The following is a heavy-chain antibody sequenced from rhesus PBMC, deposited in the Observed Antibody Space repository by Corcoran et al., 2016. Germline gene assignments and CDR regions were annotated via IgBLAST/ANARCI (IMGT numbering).Heavy chain of an antibody. CDR1: GHSISSGYY. CDR3: ARQGNSGCDN. V-gene: IGHV4-99*01. D-gene: IGHD1-44*01. J-gene: IGHJ4*01. Sequence: QVQLQESGPGLVKPSETLSLTCTVSGHSISSGYYWGWIRQLPGKGLEYIGYIIGTSGNTNNNPYRKSRVTITKETSQNQFSLKLSSVTAADTAGYYCARQGNSGCDNWGQEVLVTVSS. CDR2: IIGTSGNT.